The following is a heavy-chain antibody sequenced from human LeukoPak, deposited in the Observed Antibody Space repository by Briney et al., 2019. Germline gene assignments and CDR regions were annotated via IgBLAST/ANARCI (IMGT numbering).Heavy chain of an antibody. J-gene: IGHJ6*03. CDR3: ARDRESRDGYNWSYYYYYMDV. Sequence: ASVKVSCKASGYTFTSYGISWVRQAPGQGLEWMGGIIPIFGTANYAQKFQGRVTITADKSTSTAYMELSSLRSEDTAVYYCARDRESRDGYNWSYYYYYMDVWGKGTTVTVSS. V-gene: IGHV1-69*06. CDR1: GYTFTSYG. CDR2: IIPIFGTA. D-gene: IGHD5-24*01.